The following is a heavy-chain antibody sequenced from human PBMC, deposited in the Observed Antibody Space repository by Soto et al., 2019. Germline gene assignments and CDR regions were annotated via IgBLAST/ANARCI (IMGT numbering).Heavy chain of an antibody. V-gene: IGHV4-34*01. CDR3: ASYYYYYGMDV. J-gene: IGHJ6*02. CDR2: INHSGST. Sequence: ETLSLTCAVYGGSFSGYYWSWIRQPPGKGLEWIGEINHSGSTNYNPSLKSRVTISVDTSKNQFSLKLSSVTAADTAVYYCASYYYYYGMDVWGQGTTVTVSS. CDR1: GGSFSGYY.